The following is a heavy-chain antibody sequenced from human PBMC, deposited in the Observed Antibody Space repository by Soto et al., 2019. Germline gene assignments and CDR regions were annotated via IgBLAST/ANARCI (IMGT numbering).Heavy chain of an antibody. J-gene: IGHJ4*02. V-gene: IGHV4-39*01. Sequence: QLQLQESGPGLVKPSETLSLTCTVSGGSISGSTYYWGWIRQPPGKGLEYIGSTYYSGRTYYNPSLKSRVTVSVDTSKNQVSLNLNSVPAADTAVYYCARHGSGGQYPIDHWGQGTLVTVSS. CDR2: TYYSGRT. CDR3: ARHGSGGQYPIDH. D-gene: IGHD3-10*01. CDR1: GGSISGSTYY.